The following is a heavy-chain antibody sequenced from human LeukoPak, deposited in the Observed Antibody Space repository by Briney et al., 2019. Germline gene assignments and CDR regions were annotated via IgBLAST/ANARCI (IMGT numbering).Heavy chain of an antibody. Sequence: GGSLRLSCAASGFTFSRYWMSWVRQAPGKGLEWVANIKQDGSEKYYVDSVKGRFTISRGNAKNSLYLQMNSLRAEDTAVFYCARGTNNFYYYYYGMDVWAKGPRSPSP. V-gene: IGHV3-7*03. J-gene: IGHJ6*02. CDR1: GFTFSRYW. CDR2: IKQDGSEK. D-gene: IGHD2-8*01. CDR3: ARGTNNFYYYYYGMDV.